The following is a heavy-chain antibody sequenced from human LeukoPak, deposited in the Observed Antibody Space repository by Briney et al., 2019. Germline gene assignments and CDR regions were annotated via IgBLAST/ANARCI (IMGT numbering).Heavy chain of an antibody. Sequence: QAGGSLRLSCAASGFTFSSYWMSWVRQAPGKGLEWVAIIKQDGSEKYYVDSVKGRFTLSRDNAKNSLYLQMNSLRAEDTAVYYCATNRIAADMIFDYWGQGTLVTVSS. CDR3: ATNRIAADMIFDY. D-gene: IGHD6-13*01. V-gene: IGHV3-7*01. J-gene: IGHJ4*02. CDR1: GFTFSSYW. CDR2: IKQDGSEK.